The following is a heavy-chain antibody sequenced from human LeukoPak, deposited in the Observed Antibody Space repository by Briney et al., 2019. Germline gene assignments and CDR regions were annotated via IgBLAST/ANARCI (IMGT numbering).Heavy chain of an antibody. CDR3: ARGKMTALGAYNWFDP. CDR1: GGSISSGGYY. J-gene: IGHJ5*02. CDR2: IYYSGST. V-gene: IGHV4-31*03. D-gene: IGHD3-10*01. Sequence: SETLSLTCTVSGGSISSGGYYWSWIRQHPGMGLEWIGYIYYSGSTYYNPSLKSRVTISVDTSKNQFSLKLSSVTAADTAVYYCARGKMTALGAYNWFDPWGQGTLVTVSS.